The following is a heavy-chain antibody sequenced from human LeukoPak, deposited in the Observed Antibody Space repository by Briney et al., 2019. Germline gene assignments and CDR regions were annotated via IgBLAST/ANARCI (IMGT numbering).Heavy chain of an antibody. Sequence: GGSLTLSCAASGFTFDDYGMSCVRQGPGKGLEWVSGINWNGGSTGYADSWRGRFTISRDKAKISLYLQMNSLRAEDTALYYCARAGVYRYGYFPMDVWGKGTTVTVSS. D-gene: IGHD5-18*01. J-gene: IGHJ6*03. CDR1: GFTFDDYG. V-gene: IGHV3-20*04. CDR2: INWNGGST. CDR3: ARAGVYRYGYFPMDV.